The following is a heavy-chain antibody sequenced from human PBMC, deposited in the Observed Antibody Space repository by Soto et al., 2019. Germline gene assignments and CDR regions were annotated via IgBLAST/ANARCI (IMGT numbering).Heavy chain of an antibody. CDR2: ISAFNGST. CDR1: GYTFKPYD. Sequence: VQVVQSGAEVKKPGDSVKVSCEASGYTFKPYDIYWVRQAPGQGLEWMVRISAFNGSTEYAQNLQGRVTMTTDTSRTPAHMELRSLTSDDTAVYYCASRRRYWPIDVWYLTRQGDVWGQGTAVSVSS. CDR3: ASRRRYWPIDVWYLTRQGDV. J-gene: IGHJ6*02. D-gene: IGHD2-8*01. V-gene: IGHV1-18*01.